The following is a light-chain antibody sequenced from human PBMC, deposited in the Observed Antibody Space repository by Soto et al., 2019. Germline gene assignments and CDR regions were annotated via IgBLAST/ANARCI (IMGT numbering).Light chain of an antibody. CDR3: QQYASSRT. CDR2: GAS. CDR1: QTASSSH. V-gene: IGKV3-20*01. J-gene: IGKJ1*01. Sequence: DIVLTQSPGALSLSPWERATLSCRASQTASSSHLAWYQQKPGQAPSLLISGASSRATGIPDRFSGSGSGTDFTLTISRLEPEDFAVYFCQQYASSRTFGQGTKVDIK.